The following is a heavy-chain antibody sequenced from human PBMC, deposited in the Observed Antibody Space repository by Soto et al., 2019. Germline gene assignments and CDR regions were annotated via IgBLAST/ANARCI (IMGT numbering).Heavy chain of an antibody. D-gene: IGHD2-21*01. V-gene: IGHV3-23*01. J-gene: IGHJ4*02. CDR2: IRDSDSGGST. Sequence: XGALRLSCAASGFTFSNSTMTWVRQAPAKGLEWVSTIRDSDSGGSTFYADSVKGRFTISRDDSKNTLYLQMSSLRAEDTAMYYCAKVRVGIDVDFDYWGQGALVTVSS. CDR3: AKVRVGIDVDFDY. CDR1: GFTFSNST.